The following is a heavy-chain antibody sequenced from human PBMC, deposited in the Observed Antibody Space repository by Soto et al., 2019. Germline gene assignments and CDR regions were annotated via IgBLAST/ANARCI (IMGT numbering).Heavy chain of an antibody. Sequence: SETLSLTCTVSGGSISSSSYYWGWIRQPPGKGLEWIGSIYYSGSTYYNPSLKSRVTISVDTSKNQFSLKLSSVTAADTAVYYCAGPDYGDYRYWGQGTLVTVSS. V-gene: IGHV4-39*01. CDR3: AGPDYGDYRY. D-gene: IGHD4-17*01. CDR2: IYYSGST. J-gene: IGHJ4*02. CDR1: GGSISSSSYY.